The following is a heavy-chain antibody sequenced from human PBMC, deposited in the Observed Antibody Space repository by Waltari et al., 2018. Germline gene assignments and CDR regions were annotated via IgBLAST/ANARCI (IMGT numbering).Heavy chain of an antibody. V-gene: IGHV4-39*02. Sequence: QLQLQESGPGLVKPSETLSLTCSVSGGSISDNYFYWGWIRQSPGRALEWIGGISYGGTTQYNPSLESRVTILLDTSKNQFSLKVRSVTAADTAIYFCAREAASTSKWFDPWGQGILVTVSS. J-gene: IGHJ5*02. CDR3: AREAASTSKWFDP. D-gene: IGHD6-25*01. CDR2: ISYGGTT. CDR1: GGSISDNYFY.